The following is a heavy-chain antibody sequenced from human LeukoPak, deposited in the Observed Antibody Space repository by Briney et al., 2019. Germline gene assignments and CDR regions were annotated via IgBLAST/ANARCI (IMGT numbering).Heavy chain of an antibody. CDR1: GFTFTDYW. J-gene: IGHJ4*02. D-gene: IGHD6-13*01. CDR3: AKDSGWFCFDH. V-gene: IGHV3-7*05. CDR2: IKPDGSEQ. Sequence: GGSLRLSSAASGFTFTDYWMTWVRQAPGKGLEWVAHIKPDGSEQNYIDSVKGRFTISRDNAKNSLYLQMNSLRADDTAVYYCAKDSGWFCFDHWGQGTLVTVSS.